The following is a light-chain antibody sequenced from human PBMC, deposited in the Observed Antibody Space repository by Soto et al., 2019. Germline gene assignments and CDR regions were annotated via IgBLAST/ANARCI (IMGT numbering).Light chain of an antibody. CDR3: KQYGSSPWT. V-gene: IGKV3-20*01. CDR2: AAS. J-gene: IGKJ1*01. CDR1: QSVSSNY. Sequence: EFVLTQSPGTLSLSPGERATLSCRASQSVSSNYLAWYQQKPGQAPRPLIYAASSRATGIPDRFSGSGAGTDFTLTISRLEPEGFAVYYCKQYGSSPWTFGQGTKVDVK.